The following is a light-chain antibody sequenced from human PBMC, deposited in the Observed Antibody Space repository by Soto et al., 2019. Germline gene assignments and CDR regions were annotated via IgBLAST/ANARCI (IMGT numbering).Light chain of an antibody. V-gene: IGKV1-39*01. CDR3: QQSYSTPWT. CDR1: QSISSY. CDR2: AAS. Sequence: DIQMPQSTSSLSASVADRVTITCRASQSISSYLNWYQQKPGKAPKLLIYAASSLQSGVPSRFSGSGSGTDFTLTISSLQPEDFATYYCQQSYSTPWTFGQGTKVDI. J-gene: IGKJ1*01.